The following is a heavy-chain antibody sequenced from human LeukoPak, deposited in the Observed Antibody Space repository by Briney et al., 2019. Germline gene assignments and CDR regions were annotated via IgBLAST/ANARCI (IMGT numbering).Heavy chain of an antibody. Sequence: APVKVSCKASGYAFTAYYMHWVRQAPGQGLEWMGWIIPHSGATNYAQKFQGRVTMTRDTSISTAYMELSRLRSDDTAVYYCALSVGATMGFDYWGQGTLVTVSS. D-gene: IGHD1-26*01. CDR3: ALSVGATMGFDY. V-gene: IGHV1-2*02. J-gene: IGHJ4*02. CDR1: GYAFTAYY. CDR2: IIPHSGAT.